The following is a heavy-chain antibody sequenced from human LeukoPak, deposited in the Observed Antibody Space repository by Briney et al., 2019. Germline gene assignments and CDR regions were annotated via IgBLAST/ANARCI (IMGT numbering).Heavy chain of an antibody. J-gene: IGHJ4*02. CDR1: GFTFSSYA. CDR3: AKVVEDYYDSSGYLPINYFDY. V-gene: IGHV3-23*01. CDR2: ISGSGGST. D-gene: IGHD3-22*01. Sequence: VGSLRLSCAASGFTFSSYAMSWVRQAPGKGLEWVSAISGSGGSTYYADSVKGRFTISRDNSKNTLYLQMNSLRAEDTAVYYCAKVVEDYYDSSGYLPINYFDYWGQGTLVTVSS.